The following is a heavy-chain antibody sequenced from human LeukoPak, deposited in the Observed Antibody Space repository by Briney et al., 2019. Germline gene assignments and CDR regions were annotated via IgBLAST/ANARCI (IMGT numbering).Heavy chain of an antibody. CDR1: GGSFSGYY. CDR3: ARGPYSIFGDY. J-gene: IGHJ4*02. CDR2: INHSGST. Sequence: SETLSLTCAVYGGSFSGYYWSWIRQPPGKGLEWIGEINHSGSTNYNPSLKSRVTISVDTSKSQFSLKLSSVTAADTAVYYCARGPYSIFGDYWGQGTLVTVSS. V-gene: IGHV4-34*01. D-gene: IGHD3-3*01.